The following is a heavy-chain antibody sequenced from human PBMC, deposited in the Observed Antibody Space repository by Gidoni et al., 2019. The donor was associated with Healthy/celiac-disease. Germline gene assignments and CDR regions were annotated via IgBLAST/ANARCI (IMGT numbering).Heavy chain of an antibody. J-gene: IGHJ3*02. V-gene: IGHV4-30-2*01. Sequence: QLQLQECGSGLVKPSKTLSLTCAVSGGSISSGGYSWSWIRLPPGKGLEWIGYIYHSGSTYYNPSLKSRVTISVDRSKNQFSLKLSSVTAADTAVYYCARGLSGWARAFDIWGQGTMVTVSS. CDR3: ARGLSGWARAFDI. CDR1: GGSISSGGYS. D-gene: IGHD1-26*01. CDR2: IYHSGST.